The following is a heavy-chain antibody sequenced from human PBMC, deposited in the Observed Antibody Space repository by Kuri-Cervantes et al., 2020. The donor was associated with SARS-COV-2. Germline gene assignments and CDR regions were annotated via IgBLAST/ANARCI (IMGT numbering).Heavy chain of an antibody. D-gene: IGHD5-18*01. CDR2: IYYSGST. Sequence: ESLKISCTVSGGSISSSSYYWGWIRQPPGKGLEWIGSIYYSGSTYYNPSLKSRVTISVDTSKNQFSLKLSSVTAADTAVYYCAVRGYSYREYWGQGTLVTVSS. J-gene: IGHJ4*02. CDR3: AVRGYSYREY. V-gene: IGHV4-39*01. CDR1: GGSISSSSYY.